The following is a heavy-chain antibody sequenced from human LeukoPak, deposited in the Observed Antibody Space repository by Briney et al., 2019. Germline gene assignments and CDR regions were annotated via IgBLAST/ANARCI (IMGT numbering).Heavy chain of an antibody. CDR3: ARGEYYGSGSYYPGDY. V-gene: IGHV4-31*01. D-gene: IGHD3-10*01. CDR1: GGSISSGGYY. J-gene: IGHJ4*02. Sequence: SETLSLTCTVSGGSISSGGYYWSWIRQHPGTGLEWIGYIHNSGSTYYNPSLKSPVSISVDTSKSHFSLRLSSVTAADTAVYYCARGEYYGSGSYYPGDYWGQGTLVTVSS. CDR2: IHNSGST.